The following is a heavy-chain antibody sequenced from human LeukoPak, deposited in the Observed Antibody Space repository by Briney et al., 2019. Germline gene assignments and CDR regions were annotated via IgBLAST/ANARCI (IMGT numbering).Heavy chain of an antibody. CDR1: GFTFSSYG. J-gene: IGHJ4*02. CDR2: IRYDGTNQ. V-gene: IGHV3-30*02. D-gene: IGHD3-10*01. CDR3: AKDEFEDTSLVFDN. Sequence: GGSLRLSCAASGFTFSSYGMHWVRQAPGKGLEWVTFIRYDGTNQFYADSVKGRFTISRDNSKNTLYLQMNSLRPEDTAVYFCAKDEFEDTSLVFDNRGQGTLVTVSS.